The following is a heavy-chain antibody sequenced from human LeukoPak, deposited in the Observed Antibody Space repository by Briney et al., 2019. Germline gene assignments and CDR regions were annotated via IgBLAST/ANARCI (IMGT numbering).Heavy chain of an antibody. Sequence: GGSLRLSCAASGFACSSNWMSWGRQAPGRGLEVVANISPDGSGKYCMDSVKGRCAISRDNARSSLDLQLNSLRVEDTAVYFCATQAYSRFAYWGQGTLVTVSS. CDR1: GFACSSNW. CDR3: ATQAYSRFAY. J-gene: IGHJ4*02. CDR2: ISPDGSGK. V-gene: IGHV3-7*01. D-gene: IGHD4-11*01.